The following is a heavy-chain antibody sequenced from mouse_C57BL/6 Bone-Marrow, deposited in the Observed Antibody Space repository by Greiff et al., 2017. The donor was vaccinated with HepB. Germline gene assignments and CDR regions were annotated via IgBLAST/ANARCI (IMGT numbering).Heavy chain of an antibody. Sequence: DVHLVESGTVLARPGASVKMSCKTSGYTFTSYWMHWVKQRPGQGLEWIGAIYPGNSDTSYNQKVKGKAKLTAVTSASTAYMELSSLTNEDSAVYYCTRSGNYYGSSPLFDYWGQGTTLTVSS. CDR2: IYPGNSDT. CDR1: GYTFTSYW. V-gene: IGHV1-5*01. D-gene: IGHD1-1*01. CDR3: TRSGNYYGSSPLFDY. J-gene: IGHJ2*01.